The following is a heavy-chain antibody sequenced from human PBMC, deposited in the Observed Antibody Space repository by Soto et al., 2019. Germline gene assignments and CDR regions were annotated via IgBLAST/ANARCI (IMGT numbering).Heavy chain of an antibody. CDR2: IYHSGST. J-gene: IGHJ4*01. V-gene: IGHV4-34*01. D-gene: IGHD3-16*01. Sequence: PSETLSLTCAVNGGSFTGYYGAWIRQSPGKGLEWLGEIYHSGSTNHNPSLKSRVTISVDKSRNQFSLKLSSMTAADTAVYFCASHRGNTFGPYDYWGQGTQVTVS. CDR3: ASHRGNTFGPYDY. CDR1: GGSFTGYY.